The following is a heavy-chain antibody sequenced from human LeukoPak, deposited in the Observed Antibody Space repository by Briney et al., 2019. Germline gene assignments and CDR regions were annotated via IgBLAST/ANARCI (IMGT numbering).Heavy chain of an antibody. V-gene: IGHV4-34*01. D-gene: IGHD2-8*01. J-gene: IGHJ3*02. CDR1: GGSFSGYY. CDR3: AKANGRGSNSREGFDI. Sequence: SETLSLTCAVYGGSFSGYYWSWIRQPPGKGLEWIGEINHSGSTNYNPSLRSRVTISVDTSKNQFSLKLSSVTAADTAVYYCAKANGRGSNSREGFDIWGQGTVVTVSS. CDR2: INHSGST.